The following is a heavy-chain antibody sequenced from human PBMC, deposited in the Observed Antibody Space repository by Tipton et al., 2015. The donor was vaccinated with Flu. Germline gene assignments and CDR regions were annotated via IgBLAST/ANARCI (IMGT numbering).Heavy chain of an antibody. V-gene: IGHV3-53*01. CDR3: ARSPIVGIVDY. CDR2: IYSGGST. D-gene: IGHD1-26*01. J-gene: IGHJ4*02. Sequence: SLRLSCAASGFIVSSNYMSWVRQAPGEGLEWVSVIYSGGSTYYADSVKGRFTISRDNSENTLYLQMNSLRAEDTAVYYCARSPIVGIVDYWGQGTLVTVSS. CDR1: GFIVSSNY.